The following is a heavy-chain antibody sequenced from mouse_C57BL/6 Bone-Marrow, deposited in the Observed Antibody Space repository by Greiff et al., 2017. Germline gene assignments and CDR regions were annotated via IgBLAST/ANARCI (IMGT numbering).Heavy chain of an antibody. J-gene: IGHJ4*01. D-gene: IGHD2-3*01. CDR2: IYPRSGNN. CDR3: ARGRWLLNAMDD. CDR1: GYTFTSYG. Sequence: QVQLQQSGAELARPGASVKLSCKASGYTFTSYGISWVKQRTGQGLEWIGEIYPRSGNNYYNEKFKGKATLTADKSSSTAYMELRSLTSEDSAVYFCARGRWLLNAMDDWGQGTSGTVSS. V-gene: IGHV1-81*01.